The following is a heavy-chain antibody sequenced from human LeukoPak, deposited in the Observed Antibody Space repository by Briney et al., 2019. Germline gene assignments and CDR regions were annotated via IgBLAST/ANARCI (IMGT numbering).Heavy chain of an antibody. CDR3: AKDGVDWSYYYYYYMDV. CDR2: IRYDGSNK. V-gene: IGHV3-30*02. D-gene: IGHD3-9*01. J-gene: IGHJ6*03. CDR1: GFTFSSYG. Sequence: GGSLRLSCAASGFTFSSYGMHWVRQAPGKGLEWVAFIRYDGSNKYYADSVEGRFTISRDNSKNTLYLQMNSLRAEDTAVYYCAKDGVDWSYYYYYYMDVWGKGTTVTISS.